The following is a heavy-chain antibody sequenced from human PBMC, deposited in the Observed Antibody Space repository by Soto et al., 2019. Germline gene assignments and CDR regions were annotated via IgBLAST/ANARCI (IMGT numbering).Heavy chain of an antibody. CDR2: VNPHTGGT. V-gene: IGHV1-2*02. CDR3: ARVMAYEQQLVPFDY. CDR1: GYTFIGYY. Sequence: AASVKVSCKTSGYTFIGYYLNWVRQAPGQGLEWMGWVNPHTGGTHYAQKFDGRVTMTRDTSTYTAYMELSGPKFDDTATYFCARVMAYEQQLVPFDYWGQGTLVTVSS. D-gene: IGHD6-13*01. J-gene: IGHJ4*02.